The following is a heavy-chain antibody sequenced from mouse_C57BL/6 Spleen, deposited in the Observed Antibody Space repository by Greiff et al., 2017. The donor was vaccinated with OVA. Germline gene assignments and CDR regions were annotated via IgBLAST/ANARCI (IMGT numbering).Heavy chain of an antibody. CDR3: ARYDCGGGYFDY. V-gene: IGHV1-53*01. CDR2: INPSNGGT. D-gene: IGHD2-4*01. CDR1: GYTFTSYW. Sequence: LQQPGTELVKPGASVKLSCKASGYTFTSYWMHWVKQRPGQGLEWIGNINPSNGGTNYNEKFKSKATLTVDKSSSTAYMQLSSLTSEDSAVDYCARYDCGGGYFDYWGQGTTLTVSS. J-gene: IGHJ2*01.